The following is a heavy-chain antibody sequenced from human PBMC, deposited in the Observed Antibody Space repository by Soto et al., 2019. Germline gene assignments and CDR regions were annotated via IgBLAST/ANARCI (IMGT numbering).Heavy chain of an antibody. CDR2: IYYSGRT. CDR3: ARDCSGGSCYPSRDYYGMDV. D-gene: IGHD2-15*01. Sequence: SETLSLTCTVSGGSISSGDYYWSWIRQPPGKGLEWIGYIYYSGRTYYNPSLKSRVTISVDTSKNQFSLKLSSVTAADTAVYYCARDCSGGSCYPSRDYYGMDVWGQGTTVTVSS. J-gene: IGHJ6*02. CDR1: GGSISSGDYY. V-gene: IGHV4-30-4*01.